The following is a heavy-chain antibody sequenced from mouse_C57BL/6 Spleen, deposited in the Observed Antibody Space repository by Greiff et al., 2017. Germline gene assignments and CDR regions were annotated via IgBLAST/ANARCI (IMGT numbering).Heavy chain of an antibody. V-gene: IGHV1-15*01. J-gene: IGHJ2*01. CDR2: IDPETGGT. Sequence: QVQLKESGAELVRPGASVTLSCKASGYTFTDYEMHWVKQTPVHGLEWIGAIDPETGGTAYNQKFKGKAILTADKSSSTAYMELRSLTSEDSAVYYCTRLLPAFDYWGQGTTLTVSS. CDR1: GYTFTDYE. CDR3: TRLLPAFDY.